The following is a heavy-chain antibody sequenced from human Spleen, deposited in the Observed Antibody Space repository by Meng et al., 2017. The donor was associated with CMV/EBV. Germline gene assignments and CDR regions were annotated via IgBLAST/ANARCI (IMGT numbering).Heavy chain of an antibody. CDR2: INPNSGDT. V-gene: IGHV1-2*06. CDR1: GYTFTGCY. D-gene: IGHD1-26*01. Sequence: ASGYTFTGCYMHWVRQAPGQGLEWMGHINPNSGDTKYAQKFEGRVSLTRDTSISTVYMELSSLRSDDTAFYYCTRRPLGSTRPFDYWGQGTLVTVSS. J-gene: IGHJ4*02. CDR3: TRRPLGSTRPFDY.